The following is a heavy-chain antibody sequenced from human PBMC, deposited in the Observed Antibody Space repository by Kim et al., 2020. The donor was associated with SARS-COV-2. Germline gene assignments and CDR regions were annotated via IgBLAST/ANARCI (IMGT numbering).Heavy chain of an antibody. J-gene: IGHJ5*02. CDR2: ISSSSSYI. CDR1: GFTFSSYS. CDR3: ARDRGVDTAMVRGEWFDP. V-gene: IGHV3-21*01. D-gene: IGHD5-18*01. Sequence: GGSLRLSCAASGFTFSSYSMNWVRQAPGKGLEWVSSISSSSSYIYYADSVKGRFTISRDNAKNSLYLQMNSLRAEDTAVYYCARDRGVDTAMVRGEWFDPWGQGTLVTVSS.